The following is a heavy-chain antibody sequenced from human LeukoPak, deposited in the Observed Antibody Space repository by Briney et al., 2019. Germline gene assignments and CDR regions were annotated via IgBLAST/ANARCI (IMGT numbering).Heavy chain of an antibody. V-gene: IGHV4-38-2*01. CDR1: RASISSPYY. D-gene: IGHD2-2*01. Sequence: SETLSLTCAVSRASISSPYYWAWIRQSPGKGLECIGSMFHTGSTYYNPSLKSRVTISLDTSQNQFSLKMRSVTAADTAVYYCVSQISSRTLWFDPWGQGILVSVSS. CDR2: MFHTGST. CDR3: VSQISSRTLWFDP. J-gene: IGHJ5*02.